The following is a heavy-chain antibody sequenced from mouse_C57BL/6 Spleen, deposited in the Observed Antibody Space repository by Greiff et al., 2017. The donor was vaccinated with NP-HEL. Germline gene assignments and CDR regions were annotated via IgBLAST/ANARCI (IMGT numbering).Heavy chain of an antibody. V-gene: IGHV1-69*01. CDR3: ARLDYYGKPYFDY. Sequence: QVQLKQPGAELVMPGASVKLSCKASGYTFTSYWMHWVKQRPGQGLEWIGEIDPSDSYTNYNQKFKGKSTLTVDKSSSTAYMQLSSLTSEDSAVYYCARLDYYGKPYFDYWGQGTTLTVSS. CDR2: IDPSDSYT. J-gene: IGHJ2*01. D-gene: IGHD2-1*01. CDR1: GYTFTSYW.